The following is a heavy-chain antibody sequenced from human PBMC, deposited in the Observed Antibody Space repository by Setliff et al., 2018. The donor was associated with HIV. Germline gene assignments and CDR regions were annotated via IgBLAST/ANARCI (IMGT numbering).Heavy chain of an antibody. CDR2: INYSGST. Sequence: PSETLSLTCPVSGGSISSSSYYWGWIRQPPGKGLEWIGSINYSGSTYYNPSLKSRVTISVDTSKNQFSLKLRSVTAADTAVYYCARALPLEWSHDGFDIWGQGTMVTVSS. D-gene: IGHD3-3*01. V-gene: IGHV4-39*07. CDR1: GGSISSSSYY. J-gene: IGHJ3*02. CDR3: ARALPLEWSHDGFDI.